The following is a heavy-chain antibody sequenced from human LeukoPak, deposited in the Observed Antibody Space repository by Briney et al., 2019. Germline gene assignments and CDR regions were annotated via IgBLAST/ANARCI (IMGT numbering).Heavy chain of an antibody. Sequence: GGSLRLSCAASGFTFSSYAMSWVRQAPGKGLEWVSSVSGSGGYTYYAGSVKGRFTISRDNSENTLYLQMNSLRAEGTAIYYCAKDRPNYYDSSGHYYRRDGDYWGQGTLVTVSS. CDR2: VSGSGGYT. V-gene: IGHV3-23*01. D-gene: IGHD3-22*01. CDR1: GFTFSSYA. CDR3: AKDRPNYYDSSGHYYRRDGDY. J-gene: IGHJ4*02.